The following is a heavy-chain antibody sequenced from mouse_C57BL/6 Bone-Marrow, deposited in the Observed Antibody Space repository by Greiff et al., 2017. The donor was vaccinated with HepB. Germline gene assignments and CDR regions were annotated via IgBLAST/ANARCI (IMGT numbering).Heavy chain of an antibody. Sequence: EVQRVESGPELVKPGASVKISCKASGYSFTGYYMNWVKQSPEKSLEWIGEINPSTGGTTYNQKFKAKATLTVDKSSSTAYMQLKSLTSEDSAVYYCARSPFYYGSRYWYFDVWGTGTTVTVSS. J-gene: IGHJ1*03. CDR2: INPSTGGT. V-gene: IGHV1-42*01. D-gene: IGHD1-1*01. CDR3: ARSPFYYGSRYWYFDV. CDR1: GYSFTGYY.